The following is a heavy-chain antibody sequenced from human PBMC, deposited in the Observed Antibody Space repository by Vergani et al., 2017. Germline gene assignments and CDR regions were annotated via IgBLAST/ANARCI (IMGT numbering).Heavy chain of an antibody. CDR1: GFTFSSYG. CDR3: AKVFRLDYGDYTGDDY. Sequence: QVQLVESGGGVVQPGGSLRLSCAASGFTFSSYGMHWVRQAPGKGLEWVAFIRYDGSNKYYADSVKGRFTISRDNSKNTLYLQMNSLRAEDTAVYYCAKVFRLDYGDYTGDDYWGQGTLVTVSS. J-gene: IGHJ4*02. CDR2: IRYDGSNK. D-gene: IGHD4-17*01. V-gene: IGHV3-30*02.